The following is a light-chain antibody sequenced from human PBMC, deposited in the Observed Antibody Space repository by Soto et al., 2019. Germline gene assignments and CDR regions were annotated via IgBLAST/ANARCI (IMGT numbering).Light chain of an antibody. J-gene: IGKJ1*01. CDR2: DTS. V-gene: IGKV3-15*01. Sequence: EIVVTQSPATLSVSPGERVTLSCRASQSVSSSLAWYQQRPGQAPRLLIYDTSTRAAGISARFSGSGSGTEFTLTISSLQSEDFAVYYCQQYGGSPRTFGQGTKVEIK. CDR3: QQYGGSPRT. CDR1: QSVSSS.